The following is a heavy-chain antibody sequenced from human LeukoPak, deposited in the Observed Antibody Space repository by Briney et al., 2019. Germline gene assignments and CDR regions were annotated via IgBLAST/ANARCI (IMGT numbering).Heavy chain of an antibody. D-gene: IGHD3-9*01. CDR3: TTDLYYDILTEGY. J-gene: IGHJ4*02. CDR2: IKSKTDGGTT. V-gene: IGHV3-15*01. Sequence: GGSLRLSCAASGFTFSNAWMSWVRQAPGKGLEWVGRIKSKTDGGTTDYAAPVKGRFTISRDDSKNTLYLQMNSLKTEDTAVYYCTTDLYYDILTEGYWGQGTLVTVSS. CDR1: GFTFSNAW.